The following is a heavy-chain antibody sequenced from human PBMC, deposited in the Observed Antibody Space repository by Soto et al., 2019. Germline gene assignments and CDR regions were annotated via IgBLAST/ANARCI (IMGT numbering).Heavy chain of an antibody. D-gene: IGHD6-19*01. Sequence: PGGSLRLSRAASGFTFSSYSMNWVRQAPGKGLEWVSYISSGSSTIYYADSVKGRFTISRDNAQNSLYLQMNSLRAEDTAVYYCAKTYSSGRGAFDFWGQGTMVTVSS. CDR1: GFTFSSYS. CDR2: ISSGSSTI. V-gene: IGHV3-48*01. J-gene: IGHJ3*01. CDR3: AKTYSSGRGAFDF.